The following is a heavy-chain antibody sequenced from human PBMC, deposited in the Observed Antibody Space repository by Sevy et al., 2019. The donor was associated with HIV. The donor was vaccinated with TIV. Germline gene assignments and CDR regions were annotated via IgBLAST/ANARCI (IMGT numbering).Heavy chain of an antibody. D-gene: IGHD3-22*01. J-gene: IGHJ4*02. CDR1: GFTFSSYW. V-gene: IGHV3-7*01. CDR2: IKQDGSEK. CDR3: ARVLLLYYYDSSGYSGYLDY. Sequence: GGSLRLSCAASGFTFSSYWMSWVRQAPGKGLEWVANIKQDGSEKYYVDSVKGRFTISRDNAKNSLYLQMNSLRAEDTAVYYCARVLLLYYYDSSGYSGYLDYWGQGTLVTVSS.